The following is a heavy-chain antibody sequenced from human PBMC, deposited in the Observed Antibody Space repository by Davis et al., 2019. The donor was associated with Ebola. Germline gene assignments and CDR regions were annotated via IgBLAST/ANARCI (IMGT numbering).Heavy chain of an antibody. V-gene: IGHV4-39*01. J-gene: IGHJ4*02. CDR3: ARSPLSSGWYGWSYFDY. Sequence: PSETLSLTCTVSGGSISSSSYYWGWIRQPPGKGLEWIGSIYYSGSTYYNPSLKSRVTISVDTSKNQFSLKLSSVTAADTAVYYCARSPLSSGWYGWSYFDYWGQGTLVTVSS. D-gene: IGHD6-19*01. CDR2: IYYSGST. CDR1: GGSISSSSYY.